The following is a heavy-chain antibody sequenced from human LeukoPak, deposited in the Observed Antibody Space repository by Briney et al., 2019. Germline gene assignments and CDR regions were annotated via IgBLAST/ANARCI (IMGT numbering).Heavy chain of an antibody. CDR2: INPNSGGT. J-gene: IGHJ4*02. Sequence: ASVKVSCKASGYTFTGYYMHWVRQAPGQGLEWMGWINPNSGGTNYARKFQGRVTMTRDTSISTAYMELSRLRSDDTAVYYCATRYYDILTVGYWGQGTLVTVSS. CDR1: GYTFTGYY. V-gene: IGHV1-2*02. CDR3: ATRYYDILTVGY. D-gene: IGHD3-9*01.